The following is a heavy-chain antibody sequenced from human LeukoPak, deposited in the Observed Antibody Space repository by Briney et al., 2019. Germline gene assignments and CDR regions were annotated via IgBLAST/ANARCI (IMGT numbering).Heavy chain of an antibody. CDR3: AKRGVVIRVILVGFHKEANYFDS. V-gene: IGHV3-23*01. CDR2: ISDSGGST. J-gene: IGHJ4*02. Sequence: GGSLRLSCAVSGITLSNYGMGWVRQAPGKGLEWVAGISDSGGSTNYADSVKGRSTVSRDNPKNTLYLQMNSLRAEDTAVYFCAKRGVVIRVILVGFHKEANYFDSWGQGALVTVSS. D-gene: IGHD3-10*01. CDR1: GITLSNYG.